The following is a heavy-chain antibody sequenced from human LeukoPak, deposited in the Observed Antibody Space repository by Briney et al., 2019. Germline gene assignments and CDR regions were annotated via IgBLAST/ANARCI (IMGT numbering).Heavy chain of an antibody. CDR3: ARGGFRAAAGTALWY. V-gene: IGHV4-34*01. J-gene: IGHJ4*02. CDR2: INHGGST. D-gene: IGHD6-13*01. Sequence: SETLSLTCAVYGGSFSGYCWSWLRQPPGKGLEWIGEINHGGSTNYNPSLKSRVTISIDTSKNQFSLNLNSVTAADTAVYFCARGGFRAAAGTALWYWGQGTLVTVSS. CDR1: GGSFSGYC.